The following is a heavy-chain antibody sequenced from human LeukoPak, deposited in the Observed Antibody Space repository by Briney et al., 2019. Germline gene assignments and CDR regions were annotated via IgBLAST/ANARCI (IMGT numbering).Heavy chain of an antibody. CDR2: IYPGDSDN. CDR3: ARSGGAGDYGNYFDH. Sequence: GEALKISWKGSGYSFTSYWIGWVRQMPGKGLEGMGIIYPGDSDNRYSPSFQGQVTISADKSISTAYLQWSSLKASDTAMYYCARSGGAGDYGNYFDHWGQGTLVTVSS. CDR1: GYSFTSYW. V-gene: IGHV5-51*01. D-gene: IGHD4-17*01. J-gene: IGHJ4*02.